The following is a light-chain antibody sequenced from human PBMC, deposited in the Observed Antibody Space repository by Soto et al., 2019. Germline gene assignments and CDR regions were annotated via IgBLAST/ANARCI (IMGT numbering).Light chain of an antibody. Sequence: DIQMTQSPSSLSASVGDRVTISCRASQSISSYLNWYQQKPGTAPRLLIYSASSVKLGGPPTLSGSGSGRDFTLTISSLRPLDIATYFCQRSYSSPPCTFGQWTKVDIK. CDR3: QRSYSSPPCT. CDR1: QSISSY. V-gene: IGKV1-39*01. CDR2: SAS. J-gene: IGKJ1*01.